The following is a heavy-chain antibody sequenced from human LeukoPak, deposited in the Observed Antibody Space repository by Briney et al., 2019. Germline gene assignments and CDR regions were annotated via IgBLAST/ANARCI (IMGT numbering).Heavy chain of an antibody. CDR3: ARSTMIAPRGAFDI. J-gene: IGHJ3*02. CDR1: GFTFSSYS. CDR2: ISSSRSYI. V-gene: IGHV3-21*01. Sequence: GGSLRLSCAASGFTFSSYSMNWVRQAPGKGLEWVSSISSSRSYIYYADSVKGRFTISRDNAKKSLYLQMNSLRVEDTALYYCARSTMIAPRGAFDIWGQGTMVTVSS. D-gene: IGHD3-22*01.